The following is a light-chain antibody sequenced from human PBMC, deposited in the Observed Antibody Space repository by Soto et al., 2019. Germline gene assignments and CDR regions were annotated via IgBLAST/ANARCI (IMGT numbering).Light chain of an antibody. CDR2: DAT. Sequence: DIQMTQSPPTLSASVGDRVTITCRASQPISSWLAWYHQKLGKAPKLLIHDATSLESGVPSRFSGSGSGTEFTLTISSLQPDDFATYYCQQYSSYWTFAQGTKVDIK. CDR1: QPISSW. J-gene: IGKJ1*01. V-gene: IGKV1-5*01. CDR3: QQYSSYWT.